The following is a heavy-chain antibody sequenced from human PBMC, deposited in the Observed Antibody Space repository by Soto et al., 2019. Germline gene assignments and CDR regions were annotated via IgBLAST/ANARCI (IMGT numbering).Heavy chain of an antibody. CDR3: AKVYYDILTGYYSPYYYYYGMDV. CDR2: ISYDGSNK. D-gene: IGHD3-9*01. Sequence: GGSLRLSCAASGFTFSSYGMHWVRQAPGKGLEWVAVISYDGSNKYYADSVKGRFTISRDNSKNTLYLQMNSLRAEDTAVYYCAKVYYDILTGYYSPYYYYYGMDVWGQGTTVTVSS. CDR1: GFTFSSYG. J-gene: IGHJ6*02. V-gene: IGHV3-30*18.